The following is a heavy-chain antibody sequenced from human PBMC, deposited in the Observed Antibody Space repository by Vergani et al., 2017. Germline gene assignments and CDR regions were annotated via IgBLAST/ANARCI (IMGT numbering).Heavy chain of an antibody. CDR2: INPSGGST. D-gene: IGHD3-22*01. V-gene: IGHV1-46*01. Sequence: QVQLVQSGAEVKKPGSSVKVSCKASVYTFTSYYMHWVRQAPGQGLEWMGIINPSGGSTSYAQKFQGRVTMTRDTSTSTVYMELSSLRSEDTAVYYCASLWGYDSSVGWGQGTLVTVSS. CDR1: VYTFTSYY. CDR3: ASLWGYDSSVG. J-gene: IGHJ4*02.